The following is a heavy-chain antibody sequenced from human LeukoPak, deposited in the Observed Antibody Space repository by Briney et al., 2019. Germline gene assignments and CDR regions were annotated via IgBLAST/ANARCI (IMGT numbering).Heavy chain of an antibody. CDR1: GYTFTGYY. J-gene: IGHJ4*02. CDR2: INPNSGGT. CDR3: ARGDCTTSCYTADY. D-gene: IGHD2-2*02. Sequence: ASVKVSCKASGYTFTGYYIHWVRQAPGQGLEWMGWINPNSGGTYYAQNFQGRVTMTRDTSISTAYMELSRLRSDDTAVYFCARGDCTTSCYTADYWAQEPWSPSPQ. V-gene: IGHV1-2*02.